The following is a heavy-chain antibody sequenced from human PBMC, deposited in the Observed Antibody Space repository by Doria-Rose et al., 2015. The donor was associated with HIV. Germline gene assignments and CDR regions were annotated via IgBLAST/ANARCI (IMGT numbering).Heavy chain of an antibody. D-gene: IGHD3-10*01. V-gene: IGHV4-34*01. Sequence: GGSFSGYYWSWIRQPPGKGLEWIGEINHSGSADYNPSLKSRVTISVDTSKNEFSLKLSSVTAADTAVYYCARGGGGFDYWGQGTLVTVSS. CDR3: ARGGGGFDY. J-gene: IGHJ4*02. CDR2: INHSGSA. CDR1: GGSFSGYY.